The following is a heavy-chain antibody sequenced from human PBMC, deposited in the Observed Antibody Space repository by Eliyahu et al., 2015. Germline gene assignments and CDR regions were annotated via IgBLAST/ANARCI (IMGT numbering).Heavy chain of an antibody. J-gene: IGHJ4*02. CDR2: IYHSGST. Sequence: QVQLQESGPGLVKPSGTLSLTCAVXGGXISSSXWWSWVRQPPGKGLEWIGEIYHSGSTNYNPSLKSRVTISVDKSKNQFSLKLSSVTAADTAVYYCASRDDYYDSSGYDYWGQGTLVTVSS. D-gene: IGHD3-22*01. V-gene: IGHV4-4*02. CDR3: ASRDDYYDSSGYDY. CDR1: GGXISSSXW.